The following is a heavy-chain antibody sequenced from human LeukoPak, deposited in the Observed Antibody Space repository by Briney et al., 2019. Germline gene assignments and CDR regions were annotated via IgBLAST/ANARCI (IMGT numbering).Heavy chain of an antibody. CDR2: ISGDGGST. CDR3: AKDIGYSSGWYTFDY. CDR1: GFTFDDYA. V-gene: IGHV3-43*02. D-gene: IGHD6-19*01. Sequence: PGGSLRLSCAASGFTFDDYAMHWVRQAPGKGLDWVSLISGDGGSTYYADSVKGRFTISRDNSKNSLYLQMNSLRTEDTALYYCAKDIGYSSGWYTFDYWGQGTLVTVSS. J-gene: IGHJ4*02.